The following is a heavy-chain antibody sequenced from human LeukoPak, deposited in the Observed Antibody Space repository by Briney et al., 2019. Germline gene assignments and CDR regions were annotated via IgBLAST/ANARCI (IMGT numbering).Heavy chain of an antibody. Sequence: KPGRSLRLSCAASGFTFSDYYMSWIRQAPGKGLEWVTYISGSSSYTNYADSVKGRFTISRDNAKNSLYLQMNSLRAEDTAVYYCARHGLYDSSDYWTLQHWGQGTLVTVSS. CDR1: GFTFSDYY. V-gene: IGHV3-11*06. J-gene: IGHJ1*01. CDR2: ISGSSSYT. D-gene: IGHD3-22*01. CDR3: ARHGLYDSSDYWTLQH.